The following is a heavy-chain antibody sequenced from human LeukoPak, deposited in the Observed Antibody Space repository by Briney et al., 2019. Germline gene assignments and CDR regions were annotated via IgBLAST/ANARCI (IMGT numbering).Heavy chain of an antibody. V-gene: IGHV1-46*01. CDR1: GYTFTSYY. CDR2: INPSGGST. CDR3: ARDLDSSGWFTQGVDP. Sequence: APVKVSCKASGYTFTSYYMHWVRQAPGQGLEWMGIINPSGGSTSYAQKFQGRVTMTRDTSTSTVYMELSSLRSEDTAVYYCARDLDSSGWFTQGVDPWGQGTLVTVSS. J-gene: IGHJ5*02. D-gene: IGHD6-19*01.